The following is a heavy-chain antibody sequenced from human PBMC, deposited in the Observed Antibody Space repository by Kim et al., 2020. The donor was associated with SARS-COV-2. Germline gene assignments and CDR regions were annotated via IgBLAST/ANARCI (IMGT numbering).Heavy chain of an antibody. Sequence: SETLSLTCAVYGGSFSGYYWSWIRQPPGKGLEWIGEINHSGSTNYNPSLKSRVTISVDTSKNQFSLKLSSVTAADTAVYYCARWQQLVGGVYYYYGMDVWGQGTTVTVSS. CDR3: ARWQQLVGGVYYYYGMDV. D-gene: IGHD6-13*01. CDR1: GGSFSGYY. V-gene: IGHV4-34*01. CDR2: INHSGST. J-gene: IGHJ6*02.